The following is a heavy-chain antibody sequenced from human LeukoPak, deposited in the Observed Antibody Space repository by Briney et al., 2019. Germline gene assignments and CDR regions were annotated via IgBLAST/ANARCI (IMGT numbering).Heavy chain of an antibody. J-gene: IGHJ4*02. D-gene: IGHD3-22*01. Sequence: SETLSLTCTVSGYSISSGYYWGWIRQPPGKGLEWIGSTYNSGSTYYNPSLKSRVTISVDTSKNQFSLKLSSVTAADTAVYYCAADYYDSSGIDYWGQGTLVTVSS. CDR1: GYSISSGYY. CDR3: AADYYDSSGIDY. V-gene: IGHV4-38-2*02. CDR2: TYNSGST.